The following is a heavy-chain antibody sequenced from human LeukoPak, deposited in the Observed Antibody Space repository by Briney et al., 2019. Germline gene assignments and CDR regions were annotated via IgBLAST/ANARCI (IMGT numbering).Heavy chain of an antibody. J-gene: IGHJ4*02. Sequence: GGSLRLSCAASGFTFSSYRMNWVRQVPGKGLVWVSHINNDGSTTNYADSVKGRFTISRDNAKNTLYLQMNSLRVEDTAVYYCAKDRRPTTVVTYPSDWGQGTLVTVSS. CDR1: GFTFSSYR. CDR2: INNDGSTT. V-gene: IGHV3-74*01. CDR3: AKDRRPTTVVTYPSD. D-gene: IGHD4-11*01.